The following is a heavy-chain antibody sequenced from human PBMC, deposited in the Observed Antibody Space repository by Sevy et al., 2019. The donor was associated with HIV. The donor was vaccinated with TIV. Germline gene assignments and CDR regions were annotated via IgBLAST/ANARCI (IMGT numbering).Heavy chain of an antibody. CDR3: ARDKLPPVMVTMVRGALSYYFDY. CDR2: IWYDGSNK. D-gene: IGHD3-10*01. J-gene: IGHJ4*02. Sequence: GSLRLSCAASGFTFSSYGMHWVRQTPGKGLEWVAVIWYDGSNKYYADSVKGRFTISRDNSKNMLYLQMNSLRAEDTAVYYCARDKLPPVMVTMVRGALSYYFDYWGQGTLVTVS. V-gene: IGHV3-33*01. CDR1: GFTFSSYG.